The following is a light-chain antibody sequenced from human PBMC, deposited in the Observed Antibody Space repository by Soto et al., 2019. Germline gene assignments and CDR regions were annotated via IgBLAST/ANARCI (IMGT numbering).Light chain of an antibody. CDR3: QQANSFPLT. V-gene: IGKV1-12*01. J-gene: IGKJ4*01. CDR2: TAS. Sequence: DIQMTQSPSSVSASVGDRVAITCRANQAISNWLAWYQQKPGKAPKLLIYTASSLQSGVPSRFSGSGYGTDFTLTISSLQPEDFATYYCQQANSFPLTFGGGTKVEIK. CDR1: QAISNW.